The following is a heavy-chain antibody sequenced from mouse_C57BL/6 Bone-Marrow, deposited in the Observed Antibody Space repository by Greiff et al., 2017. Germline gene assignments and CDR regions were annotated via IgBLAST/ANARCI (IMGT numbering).Heavy chain of an antibody. CDR3: ARLYDSYAMDY. D-gene: IGHD1-3*01. J-gene: IGHJ4*01. V-gene: IGHV5-9*01. Sequence: EVQLVESGGGLVKPGGSLKLSCAASGFTFSSYTMSWVRQTPEKRLEWVATISGGGGNTYYPDSVQGRFTISRDTAKNTLYLQMSRLRSEETALYYCARLYDSYAMDYWGQGTSGTVAS. CDR2: ISGGGGNT. CDR1: GFTFSSYT.